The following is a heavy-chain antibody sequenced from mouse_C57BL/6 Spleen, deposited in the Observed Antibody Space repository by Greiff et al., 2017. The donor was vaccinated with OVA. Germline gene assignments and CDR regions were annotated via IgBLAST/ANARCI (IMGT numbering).Heavy chain of an antibody. CDR1: GFTFTDYY. CDR3: ARYIDYGNYVGYYFDY. D-gene: IGHD2-1*01. CDR2: IRNKANGYTT. Sequence: EVMLVESGGGLVQPGGSLSLSCAASGFTFTDYYMSWVRQPPGKALEWLGFIRNKANGYTTEYSASVKGRFTISRDNSQSILYLQMNALRAEDSATYYCARYIDYGNYVGYYFDYWGQGTTLTVSS. J-gene: IGHJ2*01. V-gene: IGHV7-3*01.